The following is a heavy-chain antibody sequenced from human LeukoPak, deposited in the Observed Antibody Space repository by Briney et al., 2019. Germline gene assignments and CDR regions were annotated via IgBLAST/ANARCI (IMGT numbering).Heavy chain of an antibody. D-gene: IGHD6-13*01. J-gene: IGHJ6*03. CDR3: ARDRGSWLNDDYYYYMDV. CDR1: GGSISSYY. CDR2: IYYSGST. Sequence: SETLSLTCTVSGGSISSYYWSWIRQPPGKGLEWIGYIYYSGSTNYNPSLKSRVTISVDTSKNQFSLKLSSVTAADTAVNYCARDRGSWLNDDYYYYMDVWGKGTTVTVSS. V-gene: IGHV4-59*01.